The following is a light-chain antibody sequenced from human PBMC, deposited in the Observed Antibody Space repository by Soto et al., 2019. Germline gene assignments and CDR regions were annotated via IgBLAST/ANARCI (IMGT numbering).Light chain of an antibody. Sequence: QSALTQPASVSGSPGQSITISCTGTSSDIGGYNYVSWYQQHPGKAPKVIIYEVTNRPSGVSNRFSGSKSGNTASLTISGLQGEDEAIYYCCSYTTTSALNYGFGTGTKVTVL. CDR1: SSDIGGYNY. CDR2: EVT. J-gene: IGLJ1*01. V-gene: IGLV2-14*01. CDR3: CSYTTTSALNYG.